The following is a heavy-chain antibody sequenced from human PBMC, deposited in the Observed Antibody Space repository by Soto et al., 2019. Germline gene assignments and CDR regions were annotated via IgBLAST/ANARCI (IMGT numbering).Heavy chain of an antibody. CDR3: ARATGITIFGVVINWFDP. V-gene: IGHV3-21*01. J-gene: IGHJ5*02. CDR2: ISRSSSYI. Sequence: GGSLRLSCAASGFTFSSYSMNWVRQAPGKGLEWASSISRSSSYIYYADSVKGRFTISRDNAKNSLYLQMNSLRAEDTAVYYCARATGITIFGVVINWFDPWGQGTLVTVSS. D-gene: IGHD3-3*01. CDR1: GFTFSSYS.